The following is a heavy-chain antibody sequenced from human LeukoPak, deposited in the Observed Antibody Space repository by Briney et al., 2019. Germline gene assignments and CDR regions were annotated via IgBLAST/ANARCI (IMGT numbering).Heavy chain of an antibody. CDR3: ARGSISNFDY. Sequence: ASVKVSCKASGYTFNSYGISWVRQAPGQGLEWMGWINVYSGNTIYAQKLQGRVTMTTDTSTRTAYMELRSLRSDDTAVYYCARGSISNFDYWGQGTLVTVSS. V-gene: IGHV1-18*01. D-gene: IGHD6-13*01. CDR1: GYTFNSYG. J-gene: IGHJ4*02. CDR2: INVYSGNT.